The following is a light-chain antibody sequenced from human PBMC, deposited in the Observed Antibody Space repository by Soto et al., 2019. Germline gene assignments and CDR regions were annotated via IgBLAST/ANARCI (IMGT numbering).Light chain of an antibody. CDR1: QSVSSN. CDR3: QQYNNWPPWT. CDR2: GAS. V-gene: IGKV3-15*01. Sequence: EIVMTQSPATLSVSPGERATLSCRASQSVSSNLAWYQQKPGQAPRLLIYGASTRATGIPARFSGSGSGTEFTITISSLQHEDFAVYSCQQYNNWPPWTFGQGTKGEIK. J-gene: IGKJ1*01.